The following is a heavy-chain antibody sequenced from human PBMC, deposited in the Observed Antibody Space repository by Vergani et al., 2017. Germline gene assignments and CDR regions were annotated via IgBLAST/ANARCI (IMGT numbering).Heavy chain of an antibody. CDR1: GYTFTSYA. V-gene: IGHV1-3*01. Sequence: QVQLVQSGAEVKKPGASVKVSCKASGYTFTSYAMHWVRPAPGQRLEWMGWINAGNGNTKYSQKFQRRVTITRDTSASTAYMELGSLRSEDTAVYYCARGRTMVRGVIINWFDPWGQGTLVTVSS. CDR3: ARGRTMVRGVIINWFDP. D-gene: IGHD3-10*01. J-gene: IGHJ5*02. CDR2: INAGNGNT.